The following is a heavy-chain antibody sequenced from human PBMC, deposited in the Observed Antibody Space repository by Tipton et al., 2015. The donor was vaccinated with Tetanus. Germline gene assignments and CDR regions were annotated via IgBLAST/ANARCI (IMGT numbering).Heavy chain of an antibody. V-gene: IGHV3-30*03. J-gene: IGHJ2*01. CDR2: ISYDGSNK. Sequence: QVQLVQSGGGVVQPGRSLRLSCAASGFTFSSYGMHWVRQAPGKGLEWVAVISYDGSNKYYADSVKGRFTISRDNSKNTLYLQMNSLRAEDTAVYYCAGAAGSPGRWYFDLWGRGTLVTVSS. CDR1: GFTFSSYG. D-gene: IGHD3-10*01. CDR3: AGAAGSPGRWYFDL.